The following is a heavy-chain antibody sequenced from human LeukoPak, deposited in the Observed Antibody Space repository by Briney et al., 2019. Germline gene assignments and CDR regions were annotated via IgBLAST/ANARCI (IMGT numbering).Heavy chain of an antibody. Sequence: SETLSLTCTVSGGSISNSYYYWGWIRQPPGKGLEWIGSMYYSGGTYYNPSLKSRVTISVDTSKNQFSLNLSSVTAADTAVYYCARGVRAADYWGQGTLVTVSS. D-gene: IGHD3-10*01. V-gene: IGHV4-39*07. CDR2: MYYSGGT. CDR1: GGSISNSYYY. CDR3: ARGVRAADY. J-gene: IGHJ4*02.